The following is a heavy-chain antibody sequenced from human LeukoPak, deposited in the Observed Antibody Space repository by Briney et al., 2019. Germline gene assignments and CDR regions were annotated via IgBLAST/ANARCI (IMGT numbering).Heavy chain of an antibody. J-gene: IGHJ4*02. D-gene: IGHD6-19*01. Sequence: SETLSLTCAVYGGSFSGYYWSWIRQPPGKGLEWIGSIYYSGSTYYNPSLKSRVTISVDTSKNQFSLKLSSVTAADTAVYYCARLYSSGWPFDYWGQGTLVTVSS. CDR1: GGSFSGYY. CDR3: ARLYSSGWPFDY. CDR2: IYYSGST. V-gene: IGHV4-34*01.